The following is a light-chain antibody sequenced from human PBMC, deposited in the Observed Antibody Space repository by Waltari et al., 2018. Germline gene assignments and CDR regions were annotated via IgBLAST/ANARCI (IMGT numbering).Light chain of an antibody. J-gene: IGLJ1*01. V-gene: IGLV2-14*03. CDR2: DVD. Sequence: QSALTQPASVSGSPGQSITISCTGTSSDIGASNFVSWYQKHPGKAPKVMIYDVDNRPPGVFSRFSGPKSGNPASLTISALQAEDEADYYCSSYTTGSTRYVIGSGTKVTVL. CDR3: SSYTTGSTRYV. CDR1: SSDIGASNF.